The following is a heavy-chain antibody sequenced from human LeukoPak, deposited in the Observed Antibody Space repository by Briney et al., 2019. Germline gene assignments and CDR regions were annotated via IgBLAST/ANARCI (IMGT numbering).Heavy chain of an antibody. J-gene: IGHJ4*02. CDR1: GFTFSVYS. Sequence: GGSLRLSCVAAGFTFSVYSMNWVRQAPGKGLEWLSYIGLSSRNTFYAESVEGRFTISSDNAKNLLFLQMNSLRDEDTAVYYCVRDLDYSFDHWGQGTLVTVSS. V-gene: IGHV3-48*02. CDR3: VRDLDYSFDH. D-gene: IGHD3-16*01. CDR2: IGLSSRNT.